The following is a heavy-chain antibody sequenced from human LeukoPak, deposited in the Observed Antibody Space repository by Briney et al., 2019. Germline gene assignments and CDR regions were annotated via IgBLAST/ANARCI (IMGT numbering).Heavy chain of an antibody. D-gene: IGHD6-13*01. Sequence: SETLSLTCAVYGGSFSGYYWSWIRQPPGKGLEWIGEINHSGSTNYNPSLRSRVTISVDTSKNQFSLKLSSVTAADTAVYYCARRRVAAAGTRLNWFDPWGQGTLVTVFS. V-gene: IGHV4-34*01. J-gene: IGHJ5*02. CDR3: ARRRVAAAGTRLNWFDP. CDR1: GGSFSGYY. CDR2: INHSGST.